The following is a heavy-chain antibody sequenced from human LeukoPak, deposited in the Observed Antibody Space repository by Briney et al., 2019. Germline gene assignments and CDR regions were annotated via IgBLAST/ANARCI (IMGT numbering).Heavy chain of an antibody. D-gene: IGHD3-10*01. V-gene: IGHV3-33*06. CDR2: VWFNDYDK. CDR3: AKDSRSSNTYVTN. J-gene: IGHJ4*02. Sequence: GRSLRLSCAASGYSFISYGMHWVRQAPGKGLEWVAVVWFNDYDKYYADSVKGRFTISRDNSKNTLYLQMNSLRAEDTALYYCAKDSRSSNTYVTNWGQGTQVTVSS. CDR1: GYSFISYG.